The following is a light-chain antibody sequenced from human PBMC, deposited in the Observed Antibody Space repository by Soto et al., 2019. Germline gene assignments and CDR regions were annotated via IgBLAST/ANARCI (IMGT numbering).Light chain of an antibody. CDR1: QSVSTRY. CDR3: HQFGSSPPAFT. V-gene: IGKV3-20*01. CDR2: GVS. J-gene: IGKJ2*01. Sequence: ESMLTQSPGTLSLSPGERATLSCRASQSVSTRYLAWYQQKPGQAPRLLIYGVSIRATGIPDRFSGSGSGTDFTLTISRLEPEDFAVYYCHQFGSSPPAFTFGQGTKLEI.